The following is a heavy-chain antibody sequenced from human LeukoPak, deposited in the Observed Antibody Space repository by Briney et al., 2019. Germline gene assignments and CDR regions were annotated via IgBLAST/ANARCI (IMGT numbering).Heavy chain of an antibody. J-gene: IGHJ4*02. V-gene: IGHV3-23*01. D-gene: IGHD6-19*01. CDR3: AKDLGIAVAGDFDY. Sequence: GGSLRLSCAASGFTFSSSAMSWVRQAPGKGLEWVSAISGSGGSTYYADSVKGRFTISRDNSKNTLYLQMNSLRAEDTAVYYCAKDLGIAVAGDFDYWGQGTLVTVSS. CDR2: ISGSGGST. CDR1: GFTFSSSA.